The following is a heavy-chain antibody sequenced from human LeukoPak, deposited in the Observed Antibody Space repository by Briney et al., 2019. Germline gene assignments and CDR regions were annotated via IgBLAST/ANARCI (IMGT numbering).Heavy chain of an antibody. D-gene: IGHD2-21*01. CDR3: ARATPRGAPKSSVVVQRAGPRGCMDV. J-gene: IGHJ6*02. CDR2: INHGGST. CDR1: GESFSVYY. V-gene: IGHV4-34*01. Sequence: SVTLSLTCAVYGESFSVYYWSWIRQPPGKGLEWIAEINHGGSTNYNPSLKSRVTISVDTSKNQFSLKLNSVTAADTAVFYCARATPRGAPKSSVVVQRAGPRGCMDVWGQGTTVTVSS.